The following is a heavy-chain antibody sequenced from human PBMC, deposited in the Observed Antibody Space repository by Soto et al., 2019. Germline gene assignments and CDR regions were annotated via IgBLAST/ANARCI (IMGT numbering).Heavy chain of an antibody. CDR1: GASMSNYY. D-gene: IGHD3-16*01. CDR2: LLYTGSA. J-gene: IGHJ4*02. V-gene: IGHV4-59*01. CDR3: ARSGHTFAGVV. Sequence: QVQLQESGPGLVKPSETLSLTCTVSGASMSNYYGSWVRQSPERGLEYIGYLLYTGSADYNPSLRSRVSILMDTSKNQFSLRLTSVTAADTGIYYCARSGHTFAGVVWGQGILVTVSS.